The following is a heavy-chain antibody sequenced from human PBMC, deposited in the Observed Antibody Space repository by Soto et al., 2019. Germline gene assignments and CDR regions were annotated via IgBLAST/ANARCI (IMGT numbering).Heavy chain of an antibody. D-gene: IGHD2-2*02. J-gene: IGHJ5*02. CDR2: ISAYNGNT. CDR3: ARDVPVTTATPNNWFDP. V-gene: IGHV1-18*01. Sequence: ASVKVSSKASGYSFINYALGSVRQAPGQGLEWMGWISAYNGNTKYAQKFQGRVTMTTDTSTSTAYMELRSLRSDDTAVYYCARDVPVTTATPNNWFDPWGQGTLVTVS. CDR1: GYSFINYA.